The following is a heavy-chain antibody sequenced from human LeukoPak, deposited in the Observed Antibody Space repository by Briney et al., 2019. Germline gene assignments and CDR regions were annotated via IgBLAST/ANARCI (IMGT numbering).Heavy chain of an antibody. CDR3: ARGEVAVAVYFDY. CDR1: GYSISSGYY. CDR2: IYTSGST. D-gene: IGHD6-19*01. V-gene: IGHV4-61*02. Sequence: PSETLSLTCTVSGYSISSGYYWGWIRQPAGKGLEWIGRIYTSGSTNYNPSLKSRVTISVDTSKNQFSLKLSSVTAADTAVYYCARGEVAVAVYFDYWGQGTLVTVSS. J-gene: IGHJ4*02.